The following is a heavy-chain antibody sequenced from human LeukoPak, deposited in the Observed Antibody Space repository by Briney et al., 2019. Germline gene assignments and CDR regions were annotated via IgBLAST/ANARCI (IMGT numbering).Heavy chain of an antibody. CDR2: IYYSGST. CDR3: ARDLDAGADFGYYFDY. CDR1: GGSISSSSYY. Sequence: PSETLSLTCTVSGGSISSSSYYWGWIRQPPGKGLEWIGSIYYSGSTYYNPSLKSRVTISVDTSKNQFSLKLSSVTAADTAVYYCARDLDAGADFGYYFDYWGQGTLVTVSS. V-gene: IGHV4-39*07. D-gene: IGHD3/OR15-3a*01. J-gene: IGHJ4*02.